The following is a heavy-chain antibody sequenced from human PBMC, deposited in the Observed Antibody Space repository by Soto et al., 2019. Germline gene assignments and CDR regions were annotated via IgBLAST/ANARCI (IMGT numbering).Heavy chain of an antibody. CDR2: IIPILGIA. CDR3: ARVGDGDPRGGKAGRGVNYMDV. J-gene: IGHJ6*03. Sequence: QVQLVQSGAEVKKPGSSVKVSCKASGGTFSSYTISWVRQAPGQGLEWMGRIIPILGIANYAQKFQGRVTIPGDKSTSTAYMELSNLRSEDTAVYYCARVGDGDPRGGKAGRGVNYMDVWGKGTTVTVSS. D-gene: IGHD4-17*01. CDR1: GGTFSSYT. V-gene: IGHV1-69*02.